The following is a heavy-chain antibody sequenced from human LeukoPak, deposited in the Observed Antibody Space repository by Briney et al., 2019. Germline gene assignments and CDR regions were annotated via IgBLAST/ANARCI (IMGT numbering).Heavy chain of an antibody. Sequence: GSLRLSCAASGFTFTTYWMGWVRQAPGKGLEWVSYISSSGSTIDYADSVKGRFTISRDNAKNSLYLQMNSLRAEDTAVYYCAVTTVGFALDYWGQGTLVTVSS. D-gene: IGHD4-17*01. J-gene: IGHJ4*02. CDR3: AVTTVGFALDY. V-gene: IGHV3-48*04. CDR2: ISSSGSTI. CDR1: GFTFTTYW.